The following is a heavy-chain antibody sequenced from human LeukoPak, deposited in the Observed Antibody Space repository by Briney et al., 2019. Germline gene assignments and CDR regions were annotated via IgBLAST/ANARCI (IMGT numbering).Heavy chain of an antibody. J-gene: IGHJ4*02. CDR1: GGSISSSTYY. V-gene: IGHV4-39*01. CDR2: IYYSGNT. Sequence: SETLSLTCTVSGGSISSSTYYWAWVRQPPGKGLEWIGSIYYSGNTYYTSSLKSRLTISVDTSKNQFSLKLSSVTAADTAVYYCARLHDCFSTTCYFDCWGQGTLVTVSS. D-gene: IGHD2/OR15-2a*01. CDR3: ARLHDCFSTTCYFDC.